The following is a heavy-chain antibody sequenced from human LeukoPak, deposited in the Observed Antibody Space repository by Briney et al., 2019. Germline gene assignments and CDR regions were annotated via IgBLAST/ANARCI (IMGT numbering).Heavy chain of an antibody. CDR2: MNPNSGNT. V-gene: IGHV1-8*01. Sequence: ASVKVSCKASGYTFTSYDINWVRQATGQGLEWMGWMNPNSGNTGYAQKFQGRVTMTRNTSISTAYMELSSLRSEDTAVYYCVHVAYCGGDCYPQPLPWGQGTLVTVSS. J-gene: IGHJ5*02. CDR3: VHVAYCGGDCYPQPLP. D-gene: IGHD2-21*02. CDR1: GYTFTSYD.